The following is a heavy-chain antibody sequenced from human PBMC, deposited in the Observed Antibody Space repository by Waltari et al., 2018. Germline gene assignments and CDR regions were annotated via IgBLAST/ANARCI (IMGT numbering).Heavy chain of an antibody. CDR2: IKTTTKGVTT. J-gene: IGHJ4*02. CDR1: GFTFSSAW. CDR3: ATYRFNYETKAGLDY. Sequence: EVQLVESGGGLVEPGGSLRPSCAASGFTFSSAWMSWVRHDPGQGLEWIGRIKTTTKGVTTDYAAPVKGRFTISRDDSANTLFLQMNSLKTEDSAVYYCATYRFNYETKAGLDYWGQGTLVTVSS. V-gene: IGHV3-15*01. D-gene: IGHD3-22*01.